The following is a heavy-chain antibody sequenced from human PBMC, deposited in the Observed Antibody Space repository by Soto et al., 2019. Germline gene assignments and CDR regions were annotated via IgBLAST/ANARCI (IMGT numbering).Heavy chain of an antibody. V-gene: IGHV1-69*13. J-gene: IGHJ5*02. Sequence: VEVSSKVSGGTFSSYAISWVRQAPGQGLEWMGGIIPIFGTANYAQKFQGRVTITADESTSTAYMELSSLRSDDTAMYYCASVDARHITWFPGPHYCFHPWG. D-gene: IGHD3-10*01. CDR3: ASVDARHITWFPGPHYCFHP. CDR1: GGTFSSYA. CDR2: IIPIFGTA.